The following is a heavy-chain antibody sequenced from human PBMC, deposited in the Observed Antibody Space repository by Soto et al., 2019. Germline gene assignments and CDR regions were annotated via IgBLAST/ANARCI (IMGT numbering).Heavy chain of an antibody. CDR1: GFTFSSYS. J-gene: IGHJ3*01. CDR3: ARDQLYYNDISGRPLNAFDV. CDR2: IGIGSSTK. D-gene: IGHD3-22*01. V-gene: IGHV3-48*01. Sequence: PGGSLRLSCKASGFTFSSYSMNWVRQAPGKGLEWVSYIGIGSSTKYYADSVKGRFTISRDNAKNSLYLQMNSLRAEDTAVYYCARDQLYYNDISGRPLNAFDVWGQGTMVTVSS.